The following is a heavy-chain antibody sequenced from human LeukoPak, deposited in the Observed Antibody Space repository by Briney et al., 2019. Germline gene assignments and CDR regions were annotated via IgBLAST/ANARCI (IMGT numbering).Heavy chain of an antibody. Sequence: ASVKVSCKASGGTFSSYAISWVRQAPGQGLEWMGRIIPILGIANYAQKFQGRVTITADKSTSTAYMELSSLRSEDTAVYYCARAGGDCSSTSCYGLGYWGQGTLVTVSS. D-gene: IGHD2-2*01. CDR3: ARAGGDCSSTSCYGLGY. CDR2: IIPILGIA. CDR1: GGTFSSYA. V-gene: IGHV1-69*04. J-gene: IGHJ4*02.